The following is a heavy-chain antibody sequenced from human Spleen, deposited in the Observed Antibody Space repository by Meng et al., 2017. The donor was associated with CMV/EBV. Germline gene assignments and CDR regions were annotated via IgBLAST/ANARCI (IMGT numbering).Heavy chain of an antibody. CDR2: IIPILSKP. Sequence: PVKVSCKASGGTFRAYAIIWVRQAPGQGLEWMGGIIPILSKPNYAQKFQGRVTITADKSTTTAYMELSSLRSEDTAVYYCARRGQNLGIRQVKDYYYDMDVWGQGTTVTVSS. CDR1: GGTFRAYA. J-gene: IGHJ6*02. CDR3: ARRGQNLGIRQVKDYYYDMDV. D-gene: IGHD7-27*01. V-gene: IGHV1-69*10.